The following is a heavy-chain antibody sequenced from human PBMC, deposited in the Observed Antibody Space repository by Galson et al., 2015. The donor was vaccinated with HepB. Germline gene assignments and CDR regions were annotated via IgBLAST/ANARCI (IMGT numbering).Heavy chain of an antibody. CDR2: TYYRSKWYN. Sequence: CAISGDSVSSNSAAWNWIRQSPSRGLEWLGRTYYRSKWYNDYAVSVKSRITINPDTSKNQFSLQLNSVTPEDTAVYYCARDLVTMVRGVISGSGFDPWGQGTLVTVSS. CDR3: ARDLVTMVRGVISGSGFDP. J-gene: IGHJ5*02. CDR1: GDSVSSNSAA. V-gene: IGHV6-1*01. D-gene: IGHD3-10*01.